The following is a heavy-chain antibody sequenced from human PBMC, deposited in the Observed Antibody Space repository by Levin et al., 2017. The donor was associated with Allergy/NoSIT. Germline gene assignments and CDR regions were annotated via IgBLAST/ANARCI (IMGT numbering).Heavy chain of an antibody. CDR2: INPDGSGK. V-gene: IGHV3-7*04. CDR3: ARDPAYGALDY. CDR1: GFTFRSSG. Sequence: GGSLRLSCAASGFTFRSSGMTWVRQAPGKTLDWLANINPDGSGKYPVDSVKGRFTISRDNAKNSLYLQMNNLRAEDTAVYYCARDPAYGALDYWGQGTLVTVSA. D-gene: IGHD4-17*01. J-gene: IGHJ4*02.